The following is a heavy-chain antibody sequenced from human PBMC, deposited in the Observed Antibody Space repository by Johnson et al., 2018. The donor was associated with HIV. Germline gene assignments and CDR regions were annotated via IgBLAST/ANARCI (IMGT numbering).Heavy chain of an antibody. D-gene: IGHD3-22*01. CDR3: ARDWGPRLGYYDSSGYYWAFDV. CDR2: ISDSGSTL. V-gene: IGHV3-11*04. J-gene: IGHJ3*01. CDR1: GTTFSDYY. Sequence: QVQLVESGGGLVKPGGSLRLSCAASGTTFSDYYLSWIRQAPGKGLEWVSYISDSGSTLYYADSVKALFTISRANAKNSLYLQMNSLRAEDTAVYYCARDWGPRLGYYDSSGYYWAFDVWGQGTMVTVSS.